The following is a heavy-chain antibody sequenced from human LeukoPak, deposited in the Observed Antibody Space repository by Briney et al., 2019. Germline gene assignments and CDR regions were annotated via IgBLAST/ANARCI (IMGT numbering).Heavy chain of an antibody. CDR2: ISYDGSNK. J-gene: IGHJ3*02. Sequence: GGSLRLSCAASGFTFSSYAMHWVRQAPGKGLEWVAVISYDGSNKYYADSVKGRFTISRDNSKNTLYLQMNSLRAEDTAVYYCARDSIPAGQLEHLDAFDIWGQGTMVTVSS. CDR1: GFTFSSYA. CDR3: ARDSIPAGQLEHLDAFDI. V-gene: IGHV3-30-3*01. D-gene: IGHD1-1*01.